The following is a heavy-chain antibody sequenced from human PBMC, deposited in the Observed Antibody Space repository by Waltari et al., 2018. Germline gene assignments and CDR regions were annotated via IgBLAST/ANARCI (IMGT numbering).Heavy chain of an antibody. Sequence: QVQLVQSGAEVKKPGASVKVSCKDSGYTFTGYYMHWVRQAPGQGLGWMGRIKPNSGGTNNAQKFQGRVTMTRDTSISTAYMELSRLRSDDTAVYYCASASGSSSWYVDYWGQGTLVTVSS. CDR3: ASASGSSSWYVDY. D-gene: IGHD6-13*01. CDR2: IKPNSGGT. CDR1: GYTFTGYY. V-gene: IGHV1-2*06. J-gene: IGHJ4*02.